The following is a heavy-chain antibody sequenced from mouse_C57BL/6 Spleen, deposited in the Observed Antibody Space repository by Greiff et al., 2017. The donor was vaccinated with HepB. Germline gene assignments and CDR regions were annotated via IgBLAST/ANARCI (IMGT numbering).Heavy chain of an antibody. CDR2: INPGSGGT. CDR1: GNAFTNYL. CDR3: ARGGDYFDY. V-gene: IGHV1-54*01. J-gene: IGHJ2*01. Sequence: QVQLQQSGAELVRPGTSVKVSCKASGNAFTNYLIEWVKQRPGQGLEWIGVINPGSGGTNYNEKFKGKATLTADKSSSTAYMQLSSLTSEDSAVYFCARGGDYFDYWGQGTTLTVSS.